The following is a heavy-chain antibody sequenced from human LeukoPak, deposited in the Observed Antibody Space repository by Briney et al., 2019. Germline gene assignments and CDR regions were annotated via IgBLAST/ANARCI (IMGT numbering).Heavy chain of an antibody. V-gene: IGHV4-4*07. CDR2: IHTSGST. J-gene: IGHJ3*02. CDR1: GGSISSYY. CDR3: AKSNGYGLVDI. D-gene: IGHD3-10*01. Sequence: SETLSLTCTVSGGSISSYYWSWIRQPAGKGLEWIGRIHTSGSTNYSPSLKSRVTMSVDTSKNQFSLKLSSVTAADTALYYCAKSNGYGLVDIWGQGTMVTVSS.